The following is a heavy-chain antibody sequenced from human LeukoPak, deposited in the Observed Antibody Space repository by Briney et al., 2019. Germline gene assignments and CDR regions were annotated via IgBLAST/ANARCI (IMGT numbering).Heavy chain of an antibody. D-gene: IGHD5-18*01. J-gene: IGHJ4*02. V-gene: IGHV3-23*01. Sequence: GGSLRLSCTTSGFAFTGYGLNWVRQAPGKGLEWISSMSRNAIDAYYADSVKGRFTISRDTSKDTLYLQVNSLRDEDTALYYCAKAEASGYNYGRFDDWGQGTLASVS. CDR1: GFAFTGYG. CDR3: AKAEASGYNYGRFDD. CDR2: MSRNAIDA.